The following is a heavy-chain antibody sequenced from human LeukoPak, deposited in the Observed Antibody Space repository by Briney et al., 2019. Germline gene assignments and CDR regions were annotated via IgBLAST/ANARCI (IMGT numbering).Heavy chain of an antibody. Sequence: SVKLSCKTSGYTFSSYGISWVRQAPGQGLEWMGGIIPIFGTANYAQKFQGRVTLTTDESTSTAYMYASNLRSEATAVYYCAKGYSSRIHFDYWGQGTLVTVSS. V-gene: IGHV1-69*05. D-gene: IGHD6-13*01. CDR3: AKGYSSRIHFDY. J-gene: IGHJ4*02. CDR2: IIPIFGTA. CDR1: GYTFSSYG.